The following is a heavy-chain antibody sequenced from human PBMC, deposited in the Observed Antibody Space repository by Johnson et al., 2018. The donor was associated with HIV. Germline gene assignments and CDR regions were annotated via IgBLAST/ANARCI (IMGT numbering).Heavy chain of an antibody. CDR2: ISYDGSNK. CDR3: ARGGIIHDAFDI. J-gene: IGHJ3*02. CDR1: RFTFSSND. Sequence: QVQLVESGGGVVQPGGSLRLSCAASRFTFSSNDMHWVRKAPGKGLEWVAVISYDGSNKYFADSVKGRFTISRDNSKNTLYLQMSSLRAEDTAVYYCARGGIIHDAFDIWGQGTMVTVSS. D-gene: IGHD1-1*01. V-gene: IGHV3-30*03.